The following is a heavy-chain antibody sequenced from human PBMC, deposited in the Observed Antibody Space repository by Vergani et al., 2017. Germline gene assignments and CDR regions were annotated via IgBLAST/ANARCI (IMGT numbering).Heavy chain of an antibody. Sequence: EVQLVESGGGVVQPGRSLRLSCAASGFTFSSYGMHWVRQAPGKGLEWVSGISWNSGSIGYADSVKGRFTISRDNAKNSLYLQMNSLRAEDTALYYCAKDIIRQQLVVEDWGQGTLVTVSS. CDR3: AKDIIRQQLVVED. CDR1: GFTFSSYG. D-gene: IGHD6-13*01. CDR2: ISWNSGSI. V-gene: IGHV3-9*01. J-gene: IGHJ4*02.